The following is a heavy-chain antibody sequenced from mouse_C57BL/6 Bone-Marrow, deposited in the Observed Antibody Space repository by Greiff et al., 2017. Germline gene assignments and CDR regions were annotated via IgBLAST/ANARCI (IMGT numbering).Heavy chain of an antibody. J-gene: IGHJ4*01. V-gene: IGHV1-12*01. CDR3: ARGGYYYGSSYDYAMDY. CDR1: GYTFTSYN. Sequence: SGAELVRPGASVKMSCKASGYTFTSYNMHWVKQTPRQGLEWIGAIYPGNGDTSYNQKFKGKATITADKSSNTAYMQLSSLTSEDSAVYFCARGGYYYGSSYDYAMDYWGQGTSVTVSS. CDR2: IYPGNGDT. D-gene: IGHD1-1*01.